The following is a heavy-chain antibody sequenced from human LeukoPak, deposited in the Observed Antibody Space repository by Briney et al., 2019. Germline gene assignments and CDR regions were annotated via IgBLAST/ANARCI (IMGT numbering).Heavy chain of an antibody. Sequence: GGSLRLSCAASGFTVDNYGMSWVRQAPGKGLEWVSGINWDGGTTSYADSVKGRFTISRDKAKNSLYLQMNRLRAEDTALYYCARAGSGYEYFYYLDVWGKGTTVTVSS. V-gene: IGHV3-20*04. D-gene: IGHD5-12*01. J-gene: IGHJ6*03. CDR1: GFTVDNYG. CDR2: INWDGGTT. CDR3: ARAGSGYEYFYYLDV.